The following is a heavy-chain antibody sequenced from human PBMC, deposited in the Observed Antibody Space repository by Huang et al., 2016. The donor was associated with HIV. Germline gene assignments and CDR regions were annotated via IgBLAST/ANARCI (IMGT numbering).Heavy chain of an antibody. D-gene: IGHD6-13*01. V-gene: IGHV3-30*18. CDR3: AKGGSAAAVLDF. CDR1: GFTFSSYG. CDR2: ISYDAKTK. J-gene: IGHJ4*02. Sequence: QVQLVESGGGVVQPGRSLRISCAASGFTFSSYGMHWVRQAPGKGLEWVAVISYDAKTKYYADSVKGRFSISRDNSKTTVYLQLNSLRLEDTAVYYCAKGGSAAAVLDFWGQGTLVTVS.